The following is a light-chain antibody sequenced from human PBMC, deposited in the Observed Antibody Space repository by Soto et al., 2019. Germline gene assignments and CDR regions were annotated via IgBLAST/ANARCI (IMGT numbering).Light chain of an antibody. CDR1: TSDVGGYNL. J-gene: IGLJ1*01. V-gene: IGLV2-23*01. CDR2: EGT. Sequence: QSGLTQPGSVSGSPGQSITISCSGTTSDVGGYNLVSWYQQHTAKAPKLLIYEGTQRPSGVSSRFSGSKSGNTASLTISGLQAEDEADYYCCSYASSSSYVFGTGTKVTVL. CDR3: CSYASSSSYV.